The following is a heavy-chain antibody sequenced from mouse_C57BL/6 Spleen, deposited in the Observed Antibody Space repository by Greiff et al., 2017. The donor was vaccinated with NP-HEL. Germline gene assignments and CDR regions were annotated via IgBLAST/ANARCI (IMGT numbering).Heavy chain of an antibody. CDR2: ISGGGGNT. D-gene: IGHD2-4*01. Sequence: EVKLMESGGGLVKPGGSLKLSCAASGFTFSSYTMSWVRQTPEKRLEWVATISGGGGNTYYPDSVKGRFTISRDNAKNTLYLQMSSLRSEDTALYYCAIYYDYDGWYFDVWGTGTTVTVSS. CDR1: GFTFSSYT. CDR3: AIYYDYDGWYFDV. V-gene: IGHV5-9*01. J-gene: IGHJ1*03.